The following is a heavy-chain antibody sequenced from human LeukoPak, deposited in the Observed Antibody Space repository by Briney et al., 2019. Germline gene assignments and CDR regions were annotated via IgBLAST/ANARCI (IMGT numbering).Heavy chain of an antibody. J-gene: IGHJ6*02. CDR1: GGSISSYY. D-gene: IGHD3-9*01. V-gene: IGHV4-59*01. Sequence: KSSETLSLTCTVSGGSISSYYWSWIRQPPGKGLEWIGYIYYSGSTNYNPSLKSRVTISVDTSKNQFSLKLSSVTAADTAVYYCARALDILTGRGAWYYGMDVWGQGTTVTVSS. CDR2: IYYSGST. CDR3: ARALDILTGRGAWYYGMDV.